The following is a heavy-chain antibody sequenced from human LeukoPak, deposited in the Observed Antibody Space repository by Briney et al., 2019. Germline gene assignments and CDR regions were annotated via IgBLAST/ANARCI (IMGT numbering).Heavy chain of an antibody. CDR2: INHSGST. CDR3: ARGYFWAIAVAGYYFDY. V-gene: IGHV4-34*01. CDR1: GGSFSGYY. Sequence: SETLSLTCAVYGGSFSGYYWSWIRQPPGKGLEWIGEINHSGSTNYNPSLKSRVTISVDTSKNQFSLKLSSVTAADTAVYYCARGYFWAIAVAGYYFDYWGQGTLVTVSS. D-gene: IGHD6-19*01. J-gene: IGHJ4*02.